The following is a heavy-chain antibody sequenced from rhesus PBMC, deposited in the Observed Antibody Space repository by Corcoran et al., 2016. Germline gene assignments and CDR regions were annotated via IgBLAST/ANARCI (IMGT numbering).Heavy chain of an antibody. CDR2: ISYSGRT. D-gene: IGHD2-21*01. Sequence: QVQLQESGPGLVKPSETLSLTCAVSGGSISSSYYYWSWIRQAPGQGLEWIGYISYSGRTSYHPSLKSRVTISRDTSKNHFSLKLSSVTAADTAVYYCARAGYGWLLWSFDYWGQGVLVTVSS. CDR1: GGSISSSYYY. CDR3: ARAGYGWLLWSFDY. J-gene: IGHJ4*01. V-gene: IGHV4-122*02.